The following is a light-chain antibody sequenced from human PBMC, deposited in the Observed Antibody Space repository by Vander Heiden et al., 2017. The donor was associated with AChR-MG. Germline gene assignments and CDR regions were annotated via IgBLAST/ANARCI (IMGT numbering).Light chain of an antibody. CDR1: SSEVVSNNL. V-gene: IGLV2-23*01. CDR2: EGS. CDR3: GAYAGSSTGGV. J-gene: IGLJ3*02. Sequence: QSAQTQPASMAGSTGWWMTSSCTGISSEVVSNNLVSWYQQHPGKAPKVMIYEGSKRPSGMPNRFSGSKSGNTASLTISGLQAEDEADYYCGAYAGSSTGGVFGGGTKLTVL.